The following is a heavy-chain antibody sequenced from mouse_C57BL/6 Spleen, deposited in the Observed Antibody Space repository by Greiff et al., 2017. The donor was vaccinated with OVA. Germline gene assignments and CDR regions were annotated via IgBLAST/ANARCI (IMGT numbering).Heavy chain of an antibody. D-gene: IGHD3-1*01. J-gene: IGHJ4*01. CDR3: ARHGLARTGAMDY. V-gene: IGHV1-64*01. CDR2: IHPNSGST. Sequence: VQLQQPGAELVKPGASVKLSCKASGYTFTSYWMHWVKQRPGQGLEWIGMIHPNSGSTNYNEKFKSKATLTVDKSSSTAYMQLSSLTSEDSAVYYCARHGLARTGAMDYWGQGTSVTVSS. CDR1: GYTFTSYW.